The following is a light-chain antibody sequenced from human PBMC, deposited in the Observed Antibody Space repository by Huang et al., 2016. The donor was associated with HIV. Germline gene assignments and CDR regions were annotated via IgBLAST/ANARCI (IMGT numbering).Light chain of an antibody. Sequence: EIKMTQSPATLSVSPGGRVTLACRASQNVRNNLAWYQQKTGQAPRLRIYDTSTRASGIPARFSCSGAGTEFTLTISGLQSEDFAIYYCQQYDKWPPGLTFGGGTKVEI. CDR3: QQYDKWPPGLT. CDR1: QNVRNN. J-gene: IGKJ4*01. V-gene: IGKV3D-15*01. CDR2: DTS.